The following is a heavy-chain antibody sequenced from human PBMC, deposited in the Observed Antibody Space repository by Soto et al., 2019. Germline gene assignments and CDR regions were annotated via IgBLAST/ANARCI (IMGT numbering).Heavy chain of an antibody. J-gene: IGHJ4*02. V-gene: IGHV3-11*01. CDR2: ISSSGDTG. CDR1: GFTFSAYY. D-gene: IGHD6-19*01. CDR3: ARDLGAVVGQYFDY. Sequence: QVQLVESGGGLVKPGGSLRLSCAASGFTFSAYYMSWIRQAPGKGLEWISYISSSGDTGNYADSVKGRFTVSRDNAKNSLYLQMNSLRAEDTAVYYCARDLGAVVGQYFDYWCQGTLVTVSS.